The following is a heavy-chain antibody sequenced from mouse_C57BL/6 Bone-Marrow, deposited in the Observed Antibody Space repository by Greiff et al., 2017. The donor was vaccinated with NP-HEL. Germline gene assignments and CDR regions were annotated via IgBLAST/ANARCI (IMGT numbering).Heavy chain of an antibody. V-gene: IGHV1-12*01. CDR2: IYPGNGDT. D-gene: IGHD1-1*01. CDR1: GYTFTSYN. Sequence: LQESGAELVRPGASVKMSCKASGYTFTSYNMHWVKQTPRQGLAWIGAIYPGNGDTSYNQKFKGKATLTVDKSSSTAYMQLSSLTSEDSAVYFCAREGYYGSRRYFDVWGTGTTVTVSS. CDR3: AREGYYGSRRYFDV. J-gene: IGHJ1*03.